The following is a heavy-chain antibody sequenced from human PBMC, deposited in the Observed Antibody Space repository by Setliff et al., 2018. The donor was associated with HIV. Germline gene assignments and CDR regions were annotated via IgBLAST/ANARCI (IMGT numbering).Heavy chain of an antibody. J-gene: IGHJ4*02. Sequence: ASVKVSCKASGYTFTGYYMHWVRQAPGQGLEWMGWINPNSGGTNYAHNLQGRVTMTKDTSISTAYMELNRLTSDDTAVYYCARVGVIVPSVTAPSFGYWGQGTQVTVSS. CDR1: GYTFTGYY. V-gene: IGHV1-2*02. CDR2: INPNSGGT. CDR3: ARVGVIVPSVTAPSFGY. D-gene: IGHD2-2*01.